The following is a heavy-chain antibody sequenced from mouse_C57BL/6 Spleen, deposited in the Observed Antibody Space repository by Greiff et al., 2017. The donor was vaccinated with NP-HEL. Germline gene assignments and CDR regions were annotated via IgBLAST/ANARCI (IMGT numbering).Heavy chain of an antibody. CDR1: GYTFTSYW. V-gene: IGHV1S81*02. J-gene: IGHJ2*01. CDR2: TNPTNGRT. CDR3: ARIKNIVATYVGY. Sequence: QVQLQQSGAELVKAGASVKMSCKASGYTFTSYWMHWVKQRLGQGLEWFAETNPTNGRTYYNAKFKSKATMTVDKSSSTAYMLLRSTTVEDSAVDYLARIKNIVATYVGYWGQGTTLTVSA. D-gene: IGHD1-1*01.